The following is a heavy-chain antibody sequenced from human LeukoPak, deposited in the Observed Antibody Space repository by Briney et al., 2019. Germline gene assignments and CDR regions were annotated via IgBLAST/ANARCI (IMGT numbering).Heavy chain of an antibody. CDR2: IYTSGST. D-gene: IGHD6-19*01. Sequence: SETLSLTCTVSGGSISSYYWSWIRQPAGKGLEWIGRIYTSGSTNYNPSLKSRVTMSVDTSKNQFSLKLSSVTAADTAVYYCARDGIAVAGTLDYYYYYMDVWGKGTTVTISS. CDR3: ARDGIAVAGTLDYYYYYMDV. J-gene: IGHJ6*03. CDR1: GGSISSYY. V-gene: IGHV4-4*07.